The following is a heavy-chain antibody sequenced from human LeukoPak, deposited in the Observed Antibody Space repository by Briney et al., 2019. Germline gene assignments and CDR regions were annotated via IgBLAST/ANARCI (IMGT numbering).Heavy chain of an antibody. V-gene: IGHV1-2*02. J-gene: IGHJ4*02. D-gene: IGHD6-13*01. CDR1: GYTFTGYT. CDR3: ARDHRGSWYLGS. Sequence: ASVKVSCKASGYTFTGYTMHWVRQAPGQGLEWMGRSNSNRGGTNYAQKFQGRVTMTRDTSISTAYMELSRLRSDDTAVYYCARDHRGSWYLGSWGQGTLVTVSS. CDR2: SNSNRGGT.